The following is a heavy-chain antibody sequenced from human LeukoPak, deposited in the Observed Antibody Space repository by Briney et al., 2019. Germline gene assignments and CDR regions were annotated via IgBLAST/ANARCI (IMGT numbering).Heavy chain of an antibody. V-gene: IGHV1-2*02. CDR3: ARVGATYSGDP. CDR2: INPNSGGT. Sequence: ASVKVSCKASGYTFTGYYIHWVRQAPGQGLEWMEWINPNSGGTNYAQKFQGRITMTRDTSISTAYMELSRLRSDDTAVYYCARVGATYSGDPWGQGTLVTVSS. CDR1: GYTFTGYY. J-gene: IGHJ5*02. D-gene: IGHD1-26*01.